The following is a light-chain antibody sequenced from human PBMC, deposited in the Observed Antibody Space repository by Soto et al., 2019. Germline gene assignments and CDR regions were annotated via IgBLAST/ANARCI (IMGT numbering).Light chain of an antibody. CDR3: QQYGSSGT. V-gene: IGKV1-39*01. J-gene: IGKJ1*01. Sequence: DFQMAPSPSSLSASVGGIGTITCRASQSISSYLNWYQQKPGKAPKLLIYAASSLQTGVPSRFSGSGSGTDFTLTISRLEPEDFAVYYCQQYGSSGTFGQGTKV. CDR2: AAS. CDR1: QSISSY.